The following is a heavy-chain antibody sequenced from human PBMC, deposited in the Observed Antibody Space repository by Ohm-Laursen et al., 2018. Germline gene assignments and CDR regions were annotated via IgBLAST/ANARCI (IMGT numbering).Heavy chain of an antibody. CDR3: ARADSGSYYYYGMDV. J-gene: IGHJ6*02. V-gene: IGHV4-59*11. D-gene: IGHD1-26*01. CDR1: GAPISTHY. CDR2: IYYSGST. Sequence: SQTLSLTCTVSGAPISTHYWSWIRQPPGKGLEWIGYIYYSGSTNYNPSLKSRVTISVDTSKNQFSLKLSSVTAADTAVYYCARADSGSYYYYGMDVWGQGTTVTVSS.